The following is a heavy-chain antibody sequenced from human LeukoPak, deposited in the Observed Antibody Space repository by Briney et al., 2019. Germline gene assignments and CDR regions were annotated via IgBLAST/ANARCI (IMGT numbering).Heavy chain of an antibody. CDR3: ARVTYYYDSSGSPTYYFDY. CDR2: IYYSGST. Sequence: SETLSLTCTVSGGSVSSGSYYWSWIRQPPGKGLEWIGYIYYSGSTNYNPSLKSRVTISVDTSKNQFSLKLSSVTAADTAVYYCARVTYYYDSSGSPTYYFDYWGQGTLVTVSS. J-gene: IGHJ4*02. D-gene: IGHD3-22*01. V-gene: IGHV4-61*01. CDR1: GGSVSSGSYY.